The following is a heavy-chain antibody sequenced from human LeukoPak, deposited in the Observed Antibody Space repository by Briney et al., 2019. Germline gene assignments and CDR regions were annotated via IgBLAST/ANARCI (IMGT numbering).Heavy chain of an antibody. CDR2: ISGSTGST. V-gene: IGHV3-23*01. CDR1: GFTFSNYA. J-gene: IGHJ4*02. D-gene: IGHD1-26*01. CDR3: AKGPVSALVGSTTLDY. Sequence: GGSVRLSCAASGFTFSNYAMNWVRQAPGKGLEWVSLISGSTGSTYYADSVKGRFSISRDNSKNTVYLHMNSLRVEDTAVYYCAKGPVSALVGSTTLDYWGQGTLVTVSS.